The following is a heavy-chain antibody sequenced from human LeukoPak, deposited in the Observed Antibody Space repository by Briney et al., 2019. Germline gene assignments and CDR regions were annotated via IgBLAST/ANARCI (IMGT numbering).Heavy chain of an antibody. J-gene: IGHJ4*02. CDR2: FDPEDGET. Sequence: ASVKVSCKVSGYTLTELSMHWVRQAPGKGPEWMGGFDPEDGETIYAQKFQGRVTMTEDTSTDTAYMELSSLRSEDTAVYYCATESLYGDYTHVDFDYWGQGTLVTVSS. CDR1: GYTLTELS. V-gene: IGHV1-24*01. D-gene: IGHD4-17*01. CDR3: ATESLYGDYTHVDFDY.